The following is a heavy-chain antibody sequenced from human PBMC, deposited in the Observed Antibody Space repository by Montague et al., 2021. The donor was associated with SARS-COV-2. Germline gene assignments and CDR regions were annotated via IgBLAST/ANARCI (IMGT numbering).Heavy chain of an antibody. CDR1: GGSFSDYY. J-gene: IGHJ4*02. CDR2: INHRETS. V-gene: IGHV4-34*01. Sequence: SETLSLTCAVYGGSFSDYYWSWIRQPPGKGLEWIGEINHRETSKYNTSLKSRVSISLDTSKNQFSLYLSSVTAADTAVYYCARGRQHFNTIVVVMTEGEYYFDYWGQGTLVTVSS. CDR3: ARGRQHFNTIVVVMTEGEYYFDY. D-gene: IGHD3-22*01.